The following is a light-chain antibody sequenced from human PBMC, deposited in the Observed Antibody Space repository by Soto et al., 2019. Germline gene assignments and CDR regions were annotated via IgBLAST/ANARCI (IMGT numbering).Light chain of an antibody. CDR1: QGISNY. Sequence: DIQMTQSPSSLSASVGDRVTIACRASQGISNYLAWYQQKPGKVPKVLIYAASTLQSGVPSRFSGSGSGTEFTLTISSLQPEDVGTYYCQKYNNDPHTFGPGTKVDIK. CDR3: QKYNNDPHT. CDR2: AAS. J-gene: IGKJ3*01. V-gene: IGKV1-27*01.